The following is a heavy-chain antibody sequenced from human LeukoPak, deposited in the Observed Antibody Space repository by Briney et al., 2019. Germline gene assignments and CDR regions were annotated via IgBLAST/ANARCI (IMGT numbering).Heavy chain of an antibody. V-gene: IGHV4-34*01. D-gene: IGHD5-18*01. CDR1: GGSFSGYY. CDR3: ARVDHTAVVTPGFDY. J-gene: IGHJ4*02. CDR2: INHSGST. Sequence: SETLSLTCAVYGGSFSGYYWSWIRQPPGKGLEWIGEINHSGSTNYNPSLKSRVTISVDTSKNQFSLKLSSVTAADTAVYYCARVDHTAVVTPGFDYWGQGTLVTVSS.